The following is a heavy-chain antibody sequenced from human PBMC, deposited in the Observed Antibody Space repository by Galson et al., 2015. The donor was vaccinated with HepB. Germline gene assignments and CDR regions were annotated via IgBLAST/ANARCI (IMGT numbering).Heavy chain of an antibody. V-gene: IGHV3-23*01. CDR3: AKVFPEKTDDWYRRALYYFDS. CDR1: GFAFDTHA. CDR2: ITRNGDNT. J-gene: IGHJ4*02. Sequence: SLRLSCAASGFAFDTHAMAWVRQAPGKGLEWISPITRNGDNTYSSDSMKGRFFISRDNSQNTLSMQMKSLRADDTAIYFCAKVFPEKTDDWYRRALYYFDSWGQGTLVTVSS. D-gene: IGHD3-9*01.